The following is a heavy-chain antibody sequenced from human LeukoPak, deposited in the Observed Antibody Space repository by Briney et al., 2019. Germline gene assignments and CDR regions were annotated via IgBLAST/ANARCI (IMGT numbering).Heavy chain of an antibody. V-gene: IGHV4-59*01. CDR1: GGSFSGYY. Sequence: PSETLSLTCAVYGGSFSGYYWSWIRQPPGKGLEWIGYIYYSGSTNYNPSLKSRVTISVDTSKNQFSLKLSSVTAADTAVYYCARDESGTSAFDIWGQGTMVTVSS. D-gene: IGHD1-1*01. CDR2: IYYSGST. J-gene: IGHJ3*02. CDR3: ARDESGTSAFDI.